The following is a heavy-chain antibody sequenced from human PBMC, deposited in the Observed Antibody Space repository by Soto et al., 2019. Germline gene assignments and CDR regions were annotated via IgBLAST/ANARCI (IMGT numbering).Heavy chain of an antibody. CDR2: INPYGGAA. V-gene: IGHV1-46*01. Sequence: ASVKVSCKASGYTFTSTLMHWVRHAPGQGLEWMGIINPYGGAATYAEKFQGRVTMARDTSTATDYMELSSLRSEDTAMYYCARDRSHSSAYWWLEYWGQGTHVTAS. CDR1: GYTFTSTL. D-gene: IGHD3-22*01. CDR3: ARDRSHSSAYWWLEY. J-gene: IGHJ4*02.